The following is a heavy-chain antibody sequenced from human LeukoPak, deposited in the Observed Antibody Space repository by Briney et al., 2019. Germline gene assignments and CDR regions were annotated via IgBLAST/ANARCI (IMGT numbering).Heavy chain of an antibody. V-gene: IGHV3-9*01. CDR1: GFTFDDYA. D-gene: IGHD1-1*01. Sequence: PGGSLRLSCAASGFTFDDYAMHWVRQAPGKGLEWVSGISWNSGSIGYADSVKGRFTISRDNAKNSLYLQMNSLRAEDTPLYYCAKDISSAGTSDYYYGMDVWGQGTTVTVSS. J-gene: IGHJ6*02. CDR3: AKDISSAGTSDYYYGMDV. CDR2: ISWNSGSI.